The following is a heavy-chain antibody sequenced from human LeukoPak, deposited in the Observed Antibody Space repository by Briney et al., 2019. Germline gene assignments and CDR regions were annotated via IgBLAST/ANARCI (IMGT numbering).Heavy chain of an antibody. Sequence: PGGSLRLSCAASGFMFSSNWMSWVRLAPGKGLEWVAVISYDGSNKYYADSVKGRFTISRDNSKNTLYLQMNSLRAEDTAVYYCARGPPFDPWGQGTLVTVSS. J-gene: IGHJ5*02. CDR3: ARGPPFDP. V-gene: IGHV3-30*03. CDR1: GFMFSSNW. CDR2: ISYDGSNK.